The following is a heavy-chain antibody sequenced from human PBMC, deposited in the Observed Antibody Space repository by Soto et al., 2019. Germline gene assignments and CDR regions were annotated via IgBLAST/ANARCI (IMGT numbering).Heavy chain of an antibody. CDR2: MDPGSGDT. Sequence: GASVKVSCKASGYSFTNNDVSWVRQATGQGLEWMGWMDPGSGDTGYAQKFQGRVTMTRDISIATAYMELSSLRSDDTAIYYCARMATFGSLNWIDPWGQGTLVTASS. CDR3: ARMATFGSLNWIDP. D-gene: IGHD3-16*01. V-gene: IGHV1-8*01. J-gene: IGHJ5*02. CDR1: GYSFTNND.